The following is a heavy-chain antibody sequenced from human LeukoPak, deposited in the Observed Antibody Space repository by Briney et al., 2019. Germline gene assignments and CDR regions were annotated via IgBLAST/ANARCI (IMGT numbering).Heavy chain of an antibody. CDR2: ISAYNGNT. D-gene: IGHD3-10*01. J-gene: IGHJ4*02. Sequence: ASVTVSFQASGYTFTNYGISWLRQAPGQGREGMGWISAYNGNTNYVQKLQGRVTMTTDTSTSTAYMELRSLRSDDTAVYYCAVDYGSGSYYNPLDYWGQGTLVTVSS. CDR3: AVDYGSGSYYNPLDY. V-gene: IGHV1-18*01. CDR1: GYTFTNYG.